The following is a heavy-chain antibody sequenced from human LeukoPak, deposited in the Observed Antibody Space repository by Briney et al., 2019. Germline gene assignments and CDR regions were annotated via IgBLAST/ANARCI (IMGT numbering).Heavy chain of an antibody. J-gene: IGHJ6*03. Sequence: ASAKVSCKASGYTFTGYYMHWVRQAPGQGLEWMGWINPNSGGTNYAQKFQGRVTMTRDTSISTAYMELSRLRSDDTAVYYCARANSNYDYYYMDVWGKGTTVTVSS. CDR2: INPNSGGT. CDR1: GYTFTGYY. V-gene: IGHV1-2*02. D-gene: IGHD4-11*01. CDR3: ARANSNYDYYYMDV.